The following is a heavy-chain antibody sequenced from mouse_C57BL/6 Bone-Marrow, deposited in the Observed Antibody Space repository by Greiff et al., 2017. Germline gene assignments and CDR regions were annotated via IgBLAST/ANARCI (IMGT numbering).Heavy chain of an antibody. V-gene: IGHV1-76*01. CDR1: GYTFTDYY. CDR3: ASPHYYGSSHYYAMDY. Sequence: VQLQQSGAELVRPGASVKLSCKASGYTFTDYYINWVKQRPGQGLEWIARLYPGSGNTYYNEKFKGKATLTAEKSSSTAYMQLSSLTSEDSAVXFCASPHYYGSSHYYAMDYWGQGTSVTVSS. J-gene: IGHJ4*01. D-gene: IGHD1-1*01. CDR2: LYPGSGNT.